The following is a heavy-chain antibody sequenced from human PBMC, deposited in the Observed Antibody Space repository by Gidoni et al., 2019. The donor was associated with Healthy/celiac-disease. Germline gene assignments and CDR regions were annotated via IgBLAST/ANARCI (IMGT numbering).Heavy chain of an antibody. J-gene: IGHJ6*03. V-gene: IGHV1-18*01. CDR3: ARDGGDYYYDYMDV. D-gene: IGHD3-16*01. Sequence: QVQLVQSGAEVQKPGASVKVSCKASGSTFTSYGISWVRQAPGQGVEWMGWISAYKGNTNYAQKLQGRVTMTTDTSTRTAYMELRSLRSDDTAVYYCARDGGDYYYDYMDVWGKGTTVTVSS. CDR2: ISAYKGNT. CDR1: GSTFTSYG.